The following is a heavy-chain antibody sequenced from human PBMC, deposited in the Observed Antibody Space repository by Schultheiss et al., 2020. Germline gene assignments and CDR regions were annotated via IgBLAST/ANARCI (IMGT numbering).Heavy chain of an antibody. CDR1: GGSISSSSYY. CDR3: AREYYQALHY. D-gene: IGHD2-2*01. V-gene: IGHV4-39*07. Sequence: SETLSLTCTVSGGSISSSSYYWGWIRQPPGKGLEWIGSIYYSGSTNYNPSLKSRVTMSVDTSKNQSSLKLSFVTAADTAVYYCAREYYQALHYWGQGTLVTVSS. J-gene: IGHJ4*02. CDR2: IYYSGST.